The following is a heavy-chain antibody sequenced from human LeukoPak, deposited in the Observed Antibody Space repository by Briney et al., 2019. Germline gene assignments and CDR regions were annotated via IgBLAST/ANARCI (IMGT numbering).Heavy chain of an antibody. J-gene: IGHJ4*02. D-gene: IGHD5-12*01. CDR2: INPNSGGT. CDR3: ARTVYSGYDCYYFDY. Sequence: ASVKVSCKASGYTFTGYYMHWVRQAPGQGLEWMGWINPNSGGTNYAQKFQGRVTMTRDTSISTAYMELSRLRSDDTAVYYCARTVYSGYDCYYFDYWGQGTLVTVSS. CDR1: GYTFTGYY. V-gene: IGHV1-2*02.